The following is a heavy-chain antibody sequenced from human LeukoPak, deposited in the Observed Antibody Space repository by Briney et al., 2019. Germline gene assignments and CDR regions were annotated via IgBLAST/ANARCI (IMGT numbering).Heavy chain of an antibody. V-gene: IGHV3-23*01. D-gene: IGHD1-26*01. CDR3: AKILSGTYSFDL. CDR1: GSTFSTYP. J-gene: IGHJ4*02. CDR2: ISGSSVTI. Sequence: PGGSLRLSCTASGSTFSTYPMTWVRQAPGQGLEWVSAISGSSVTIYYADSVKGRFTISRDNSKNTLYLQMYSLRAEDTAVYYCAKILSGTYSFDLWGQGTLVTVSS.